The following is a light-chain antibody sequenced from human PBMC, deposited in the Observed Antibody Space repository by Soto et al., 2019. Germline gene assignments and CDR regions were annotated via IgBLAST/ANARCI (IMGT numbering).Light chain of an antibody. CDR2: DVS. J-gene: IGLJ3*02. CDR3: CSYAGTSWV. Sequence: QSALTQPRSVSGSPGQSVTISCTGTSSDVGGYNYVSWYQHHPGKAPRLMIYDVSKRPSGVPDRFSGSKSGNTASLTISGLQAEDEADYYCCSYAGTSWVFGGGTKVTVL. CDR1: SSDVGGYNY. V-gene: IGLV2-11*01.